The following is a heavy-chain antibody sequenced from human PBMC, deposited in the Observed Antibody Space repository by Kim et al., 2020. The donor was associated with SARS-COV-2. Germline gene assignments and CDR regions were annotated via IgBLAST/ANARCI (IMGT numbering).Heavy chain of an antibody. Sequence: GGSLRLSCAASGFTFDDYAMHWVRQAPGKGLEWVSLISGDGGSTYYADSVKGRFTISRDNSKNSLYLQMNSLRTEDTALYYCAKDKSCGGDCYPYYYYYGMDVGGQGTTVTVSS. V-gene: IGHV3-43*02. D-gene: IGHD2-21*02. CDR1: GFTFDDYA. J-gene: IGHJ6*02. CDR2: ISGDGGST. CDR3: AKDKSCGGDCYPYYYYYGMDV.